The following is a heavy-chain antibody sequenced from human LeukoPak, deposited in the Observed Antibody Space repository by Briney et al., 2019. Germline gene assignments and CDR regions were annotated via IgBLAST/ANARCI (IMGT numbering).Heavy chain of an antibody. V-gene: IGHV3-15*01. CDR1: GFTFSNAW. D-gene: IGHD4-17*01. Sequence: GGSLRLSCAASGFTFSNAWMSWVRQAPGEGLEWVGRIKSKTDGVTTDSAALVKGRFTISRDDSKNTMYLQMNSPKTEDTAVYYCTTDPGSVTSHYYYYYMDVWGKGTTVTVSS. CDR2: IKSKTDGVTT. J-gene: IGHJ6*03. CDR3: TTDPGSVTSHYYYYYMDV.